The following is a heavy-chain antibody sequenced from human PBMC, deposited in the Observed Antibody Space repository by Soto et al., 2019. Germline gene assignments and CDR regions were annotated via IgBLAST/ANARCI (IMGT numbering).Heavy chain of an antibody. J-gene: IGHJ3*02. CDR1: GFTFSSYG. Sequence: QVQLVESGGGVVQPGRSLRLSCAASGFTFSSYGMHWVRQAPGKGLEWVALISYDGSNKYYADSVKGRFTISRDNSTNTLYLQMNSLRTEDTAVYYCAKDLGHGGRGAFDIWGQGTMVTVSS. CDR2: ISYDGSNK. V-gene: IGHV3-30*18. D-gene: IGHD7-27*01. CDR3: AKDLGHGGRGAFDI.